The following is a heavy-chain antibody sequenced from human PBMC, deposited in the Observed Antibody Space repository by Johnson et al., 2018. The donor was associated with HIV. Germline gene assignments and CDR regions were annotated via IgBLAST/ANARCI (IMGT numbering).Heavy chain of an antibody. D-gene: IGHD5-24*01. Sequence: VQLVEFGGGLVQPGGSLRLSCAASGLTVSTNDINWVRQAPGKGLEWVAIIYSGDSTYYADSLEGRFTISRDKSMNTVYLQMNSLRVEDTAVYYCARDGPGDGNAMGESCALDIGGQGTMVTVSS. CDR1: GLTVSTND. CDR2: IYSGDST. V-gene: IGHV3-66*01. J-gene: IGHJ3*02. CDR3: ARDGPGDGNAMGESCALDI.